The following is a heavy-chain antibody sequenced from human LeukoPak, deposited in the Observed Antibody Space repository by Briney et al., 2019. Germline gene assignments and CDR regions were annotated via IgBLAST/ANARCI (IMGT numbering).Heavy chain of an antibody. Sequence: SETLSLTCAVYGGSFSAYYWNWIRQPPGKGLEWIGSIYHSGSTYYNPSLKSRVTISVDTSKNQFSLKLSSVTAADTAVYYCASRYCSGGSCYSQDWGQGTLVTVSS. J-gene: IGHJ4*02. CDR1: GGSFSAYY. CDR3: ASRYCSGGSCYSQD. V-gene: IGHV4-34*01. D-gene: IGHD2-15*01. CDR2: IYHSGST.